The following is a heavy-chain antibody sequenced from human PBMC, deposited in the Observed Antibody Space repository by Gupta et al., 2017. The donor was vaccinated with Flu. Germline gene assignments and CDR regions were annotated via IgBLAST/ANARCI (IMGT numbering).Heavy chain of an antibody. D-gene: IGHD3-10*01. J-gene: IGHJ4*02. CDR2: IYYSGST. Sequence: QVQLQESGPGLVKPSEPLSLTCTVSGGSISSYYWSWIRQPPGKGLEWIGYIYYSGSTNYNPSLKSRVTISVDTSKNQFSLKLSSVTAADTAVYYCARVRYRHFGKRRYYFDYWGQGTLVTVSS. V-gene: IGHV4-59*01. CDR3: ARVRYRHFGKRRYYFDY. CDR1: GGSISSYY.